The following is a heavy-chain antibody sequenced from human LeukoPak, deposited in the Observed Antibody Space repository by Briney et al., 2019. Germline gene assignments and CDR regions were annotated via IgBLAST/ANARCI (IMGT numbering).Heavy chain of an antibody. D-gene: IGHD1-26*01. V-gene: IGHV3-15*01. Sequence: GGSLRLSCAASGFTFSNGWMSWVRQAPGKGLEWVGRIKRKTDGGTTDYAAPVKGRFTISRDDSKNTLYLQMNSLKTEDTAVYYCARDGRVTVGATRYGYWGQGTLVTVSS. J-gene: IGHJ4*02. CDR1: GFTFSNGW. CDR2: IKRKTDGGTT. CDR3: ARDGRVTVGATRYGY.